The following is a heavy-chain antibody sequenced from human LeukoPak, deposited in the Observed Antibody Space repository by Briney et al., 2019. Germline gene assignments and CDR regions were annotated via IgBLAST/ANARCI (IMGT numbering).Heavy chain of an antibody. J-gene: IGHJ5*02. Sequence: PGGSLRLSCAASGLTVSSSYMNWVRQAPGKGLEWVSVIYSGGSTYYADSVKGRFTISRDNSKNTLYLQMNSLRAEDTAVYYCARGAYGSGSYGDNWFDPWGQGTLVTVSS. V-gene: IGHV3-66*01. CDR3: ARGAYGSGSYGDNWFDP. D-gene: IGHD3-10*01. CDR1: GLTVSSSY. CDR2: IYSGGST.